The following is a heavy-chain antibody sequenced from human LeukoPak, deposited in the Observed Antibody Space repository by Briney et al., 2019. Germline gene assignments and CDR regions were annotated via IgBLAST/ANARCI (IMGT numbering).Heavy chain of an antibody. CDR3: TQDIVVVVAARLYYYYGMDV. Sequence: GGSLRLSCAASGFTFSNAWMSWVRQAPGKGLEWVGRIKTKTDGGTTDYAAPVKGRFTIPRDDSKNTLYLLMNSLKTEDTAVYYCTQDIVVVVAARLYYYYGMDVWGQGTTVTVSS. J-gene: IGHJ6*02. CDR2: IKTKTDGGTT. CDR1: GFTFSNAW. V-gene: IGHV3-15*01. D-gene: IGHD2-15*01.